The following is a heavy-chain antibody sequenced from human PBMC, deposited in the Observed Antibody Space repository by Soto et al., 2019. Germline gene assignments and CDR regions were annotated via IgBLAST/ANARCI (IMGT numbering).Heavy chain of an antibody. CDR2: ISGSGDST. J-gene: IGHJ4*02. Sequence: EVQLLESGGGLVQPGGSLRLSCAASGFTFSSYAMSWVRQAPGKGLEWVSAISGSGDSTYYADPVKGRFTVSRDNSKNTLYLQMNSLRAEDTAVYYCANVFVFTIREGFDYWGLGTLVTVSS. V-gene: IGHV3-23*01. CDR1: GFTFSSYA. CDR3: ANVFVFTIREGFDY. D-gene: IGHD3-3*01.